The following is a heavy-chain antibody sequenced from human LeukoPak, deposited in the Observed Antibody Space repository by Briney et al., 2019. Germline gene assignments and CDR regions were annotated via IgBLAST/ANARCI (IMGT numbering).Heavy chain of an antibody. Sequence: PSETLSLTCTVSGGSISSGSYYWSWIRQPAGTGLEWIGRIYTSGSTNYNLSLKSRVTISVDTSKNQFSLKLSSVAAADTAVYYCARAVRRDGYNDYWGQGTLVTVSS. V-gene: IGHV4-61*02. CDR3: ARAVRRDGYNDY. CDR2: IYTSGST. J-gene: IGHJ4*02. CDR1: GGSISSGSYY. D-gene: IGHD5-24*01.